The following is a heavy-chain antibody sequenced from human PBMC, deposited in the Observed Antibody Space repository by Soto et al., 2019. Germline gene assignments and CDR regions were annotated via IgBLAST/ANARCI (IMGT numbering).Heavy chain of an antibody. Sequence: PGGSLRLSCEVSGFTFINYAMSWVRQAPGKGLEWVSGIDDSGGNTYYADSMKGRFSISRDNSKNTLYLQMNGLRVEDTAVYYCAKDGYSITRNKPLDYWGQGTLVTVSS. CDR1: GFTFINYA. CDR3: AKDGYSITRNKPLDY. J-gene: IGHJ4*02. CDR2: IDDSGGNT. V-gene: IGHV3-23*01. D-gene: IGHD2-2*01.